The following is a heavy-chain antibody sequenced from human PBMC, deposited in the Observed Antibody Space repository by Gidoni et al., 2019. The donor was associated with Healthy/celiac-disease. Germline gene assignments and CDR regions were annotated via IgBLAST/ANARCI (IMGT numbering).Heavy chain of an antibody. D-gene: IGHD3-10*01. CDR1: GGSISSGDYY. Sequence: QVQLQESGPGLVKPSQTLSLTCTVSGGSISSGDYYWSWIRQPPGKGLEWIGYIYYSGSTYYNPSLKSRVTISVDTSKNQFSLKLSSVTAADTAVYYCARGVPLTNGVPLMVRGVIIKPHYFDYWGQGTLVTVSS. V-gene: IGHV4-30-4*01. CDR2: IYYSGST. CDR3: ARGVPLTNGVPLMVRGVIIKPHYFDY. J-gene: IGHJ4*02.